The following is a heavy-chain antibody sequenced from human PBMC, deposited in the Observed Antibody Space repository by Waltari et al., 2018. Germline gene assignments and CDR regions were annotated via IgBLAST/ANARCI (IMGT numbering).Heavy chain of an antibody. D-gene: IGHD3-10*01. J-gene: IGHJ5*02. Sequence: EVQLVESGGGLVKPGGSLRLSCAASGFTFSSYSMNWVRQAPGKGLEWVSSISSSSSYIYYADLVKGRFTISRDNAKNSLYLQMNSLRAEDTAVYYCARTPYYYGSPTLFDPWGQGTLVTVSS. V-gene: IGHV3-21*01. CDR3: ARTPYYYGSPTLFDP. CDR1: GFTFSSYS. CDR2: ISSSSSYI.